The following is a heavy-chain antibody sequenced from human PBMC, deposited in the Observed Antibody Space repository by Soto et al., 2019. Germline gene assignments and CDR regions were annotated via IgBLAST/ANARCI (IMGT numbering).Heavy chain of an antibody. CDR1: GYTFTSYA. D-gene: IGHD4-17*01. Sequence: QVQLVQSGAEVKKPGASVKVSCKASGYTFTSYAMHWVRQAPGQRLEWMGWINAGNGNTKYSQKFQGRVTITRDTPGSTAYMELSSLRSEDTAVYYCARVLTGDYGNYFGSRHNWFDPWGQGTLVTVSS. CDR2: INAGNGNT. V-gene: IGHV1-3*01. CDR3: ARVLTGDYGNYFGSRHNWFDP. J-gene: IGHJ5*02.